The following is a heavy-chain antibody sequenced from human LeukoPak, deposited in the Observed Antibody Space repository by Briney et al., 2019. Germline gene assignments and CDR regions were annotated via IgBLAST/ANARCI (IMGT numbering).Heavy chain of an antibody. CDR1: GFSFSSYC. Sequence: PGGSLRLSCAAAGFSFSSYCMAWVRQAPGKGLEWVANITEGGSAKYYVDSVRGRFTISRDNAKNSLYLQMNSLRAEDTAVYYCARVYSIGFYQIDYWGQGTLATVSS. CDR2: ITEGGSAK. V-gene: IGHV3-7*04. J-gene: IGHJ4*02. CDR3: ARVYSIGFYQIDY. D-gene: IGHD6-19*01.